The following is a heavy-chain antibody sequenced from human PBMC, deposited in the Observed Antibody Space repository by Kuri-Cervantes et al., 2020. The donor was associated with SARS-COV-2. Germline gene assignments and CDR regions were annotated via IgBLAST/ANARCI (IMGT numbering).Heavy chain of an antibody. V-gene: IGHV3-23*01. CDR1: GFTFSSYA. J-gene: IGHJ4*02. CDR2: ISGSGGST. Sequence: GGSLRLSCAASGFTFSSYAMSWVRQAPGKGLEWVSAISGSGGSTYYADSVKGRFTISRDNSKNTLYLQMNSLRAEDTAVYYCASFRSQWLRRAYFDYWGQGTLVTVSS. CDR3: ASFRSQWLRRAYFDY. D-gene: IGHD6-19*01.